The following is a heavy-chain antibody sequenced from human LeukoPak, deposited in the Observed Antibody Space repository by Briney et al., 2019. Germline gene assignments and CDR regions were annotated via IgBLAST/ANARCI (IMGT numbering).Heavy chain of an antibody. V-gene: IGHV1-2*02. D-gene: IGHD2-15*01. J-gene: IGHJ5*02. CDR3: ATASVVAATAIVSWFDP. Sequence: ASVKVSCKASGYTFTGYYMHWVRQAPGQGLEWMGWINPNSGGTNYAQKFQGRVTMTRDTSISTAYMELSSLRSEDTAVYYCATASVVAATAIVSWFDPWGQGTLVTVSS. CDR2: INPNSGGT. CDR1: GYTFTGYY.